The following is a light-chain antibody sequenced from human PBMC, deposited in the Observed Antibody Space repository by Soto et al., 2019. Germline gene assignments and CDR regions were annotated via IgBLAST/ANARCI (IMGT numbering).Light chain of an antibody. Sequence: EIVLTQSPATLSLSPGERATLSCRASQSVSSYLAWYQQKTGQAPRLLIYDASNRATGIPARFSGSGAGKDFTLTISMLEPEDFAVYYCQQRSNWPLLTFGGGTKLEIK. J-gene: IGKJ4*01. V-gene: IGKV3-11*01. CDR2: DAS. CDR1: QSVSSY. CDR3: QQRSNWPLLT.